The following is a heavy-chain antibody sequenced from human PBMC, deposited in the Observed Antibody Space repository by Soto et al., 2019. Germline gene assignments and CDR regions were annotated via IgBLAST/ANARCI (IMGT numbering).Heavy chain of an antibody. CDR1: GFSIKTYGVG. Sequence: QITLKESGPTLVKATQTLTLTCTLSGFSIKTYGVGVGWIRQPPGKALVWLAFIYWDDDNRYNPSLMSRVTVNKDTSKNQVVRSMTNMDPMDTGTYYCAHRLDFYCFWNEGIFAYWGQGTPVTVSS. CDR2: IYWDDDN. J-gene: IGHJ4*02. CDR3: AHRLDFYCFWNEGIFAY. D-gene: IGHD3-3*01. V-gene: IGHV2-5*02.